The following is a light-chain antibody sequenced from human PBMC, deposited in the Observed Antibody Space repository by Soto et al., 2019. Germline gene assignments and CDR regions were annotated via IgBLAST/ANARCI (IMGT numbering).Light chain of an antibody. Sequence: EIVLTQSPGTLSLSPGERATLSCRASQSVSTNYLAWYQQKPGQAPRLLIYGASNRATGIPDRFSGSGSGTDFTLTISRLEPEDFAVYYCQQYGSSGTFGRGTKGGIK. CDR1: QSVSTNY. CDR3: QQYGSSGT. CDR2: GAS. J-gene: IGKJ4*02. V-gene: IGKV3-20*01.